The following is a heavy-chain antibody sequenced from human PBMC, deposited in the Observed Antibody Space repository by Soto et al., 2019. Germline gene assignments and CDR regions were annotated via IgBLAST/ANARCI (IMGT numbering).Heavy chain of an antibody. Sequence: EVQLLESGGGLVQPGGSLRLSCAASGFTFSNYAVSWVRQAPGGGLEWVSTTSGSGGRTYYADSVKGRFTISRDNSKNTLYLQMNSLRAEDTAIYYCAKDLGYYYGSGSYFAYWGQGTLVTVSS. V-gene: IGHV3-23*01. CDR2: TSGSGGRT. D-gene: IGHD3-10*01. CDR1: GFTFSNYA. J-gene: IGHJ4*02. CDR3: AKDLGYYYGSGSYFAY.